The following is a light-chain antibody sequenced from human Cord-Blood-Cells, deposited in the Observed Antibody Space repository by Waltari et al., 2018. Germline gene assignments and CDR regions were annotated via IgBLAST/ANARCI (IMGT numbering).Light chain of an antibody. Sequence: EIVLTQSPGTLSLSPGERATLSCRASQSVSSSYLAWYQQKPGQAPRPPNHGATSQATCIPDRFSGSGSGTDFTLTISRLEPEDFAVYYCQQYGSSPITFGQGTRLEIK. CDR1: QSVSSSY. V-gene: IGKV3-20*01. J-gene: IGKJ5*01. CDR2: GAT. CDR3: QQYGSSPIT.